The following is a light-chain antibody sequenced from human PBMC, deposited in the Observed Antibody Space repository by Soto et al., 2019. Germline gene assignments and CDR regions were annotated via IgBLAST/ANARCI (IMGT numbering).Light chain of an antibody. CDR3: SSYTSSYTYV. CDR1: SSDVGAYNY. CDR2: DVN. V-gene: IGLV2-14*01. Sequence: QSALTQPASVSGSPRQSITISCTGTSSDVGAYNYVSWYQQHPGKAPKLMIYDVNNRPSGVPDRFSGSKSGNTASLTISGLQAEDEADYYCSSYTSSYTYVFGTGTKLTVL. J-gene: IGLJ1*01.